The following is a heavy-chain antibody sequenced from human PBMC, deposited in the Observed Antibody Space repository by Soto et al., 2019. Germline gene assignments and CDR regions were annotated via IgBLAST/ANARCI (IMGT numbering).Heavy chain of an antibody. Sequence: SETLSLTCTVSGGSISSSSYYWGWIRQPPGKGLEWIGSIYYSGSTYYNPSLKSRVTISVDTSKNQFSLKLSSVTAADTAVYYCARHKANSEIVLMVYAIGNWLDPWGQGTLVTVSS. CDR1: GGSISSSSYY. CDR2: IYYSGST. CDR3: ARHKANSEIVLMVYAIGNWLDP. V-gene: IGHV4-39*01. D-gene: IGHD2-8*01. J-gene: IGHJ5*02.